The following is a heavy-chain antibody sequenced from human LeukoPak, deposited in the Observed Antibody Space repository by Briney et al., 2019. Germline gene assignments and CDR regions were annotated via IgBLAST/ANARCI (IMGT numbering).Heavy chain of an antibody. J-gene: IGHJ4*02. CDR1: GYSIRSGFY. D-gene: IGHD3-9*01. CDR2: IYPSGIT. V-gene: IGHV4-38-2*02. Sequence: PSETLSLTCTVSGYSIRSGFYWGWIRQPPGKGLEWIGNIYPSGITYYTPSLKSRVTISVDTSKNQFYLKLNSVTAADTAVYYCARAVGSFDWLPLFDYWGQGTLVTVSS. CDR3: ARAVGSFDWLPLFDY.